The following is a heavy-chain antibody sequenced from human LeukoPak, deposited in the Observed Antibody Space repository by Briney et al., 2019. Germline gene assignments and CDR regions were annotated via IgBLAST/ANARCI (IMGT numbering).Heavy chain of an antibody. V-gene: IGHV1-69*05. Sequence: SVKVSCKASGGTFSNYAISWVRQAPGQGLVWMGRIIPLFGTPNYEQKLQGRVTMTTDTSTSTAYMELRSLRSDDTAVYYCARDRYCSGGSCYGAFDIWGQGTMVTVSS. CDR2: IIPLFGTP. CDR3: ARDRYCSGGSCYGAFDI. J-gene: IGHJ3*02. CDR1: GGTFSNYA. D-gene: IGHD2-15*01.